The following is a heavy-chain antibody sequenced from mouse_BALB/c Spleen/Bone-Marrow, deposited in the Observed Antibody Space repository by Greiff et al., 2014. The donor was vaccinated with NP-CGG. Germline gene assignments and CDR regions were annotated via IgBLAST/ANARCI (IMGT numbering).Heavy chain of an antibody. CDR2: ISCYNGAT. V-gene: IGHV1S34*01. CDR1: GYSFTGYY. Sequence: LVKTGASVKISCKASGYSFTGYYMHRVKQSHGKSLEWIGYISCYNGATSYNQNFKGKATFTVDTSSSTAYMQFNSLTSEDSTVYYCVRRGKPIVYYAMDYWGQGTSVTVSS. J-gene: IGHJ4*01. CDR3: VRRGKPIVYYAMDY.